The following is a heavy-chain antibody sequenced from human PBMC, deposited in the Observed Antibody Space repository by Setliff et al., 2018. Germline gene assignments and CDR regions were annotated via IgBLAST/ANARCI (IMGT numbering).Heavy chain of an antibody. CDR3: AREYYDFWSGIPNWFDP. Sequence: ETLSLTCAASGGSFSDYYWTWIRQPPGKGLEWIGEINHSASTNYNPSLKSRVTISVDTSKNQFSLKVTSVTAADTAVYYCAREYYDFWSGIPNWFDPWGQGTLVTVS. CDR1: GGSFSDYY. V-gene: IGHV4-34*01. D-gene: IGHD3-3*01. CDR2: INHSAST. J-gene: IGHJ5*02.